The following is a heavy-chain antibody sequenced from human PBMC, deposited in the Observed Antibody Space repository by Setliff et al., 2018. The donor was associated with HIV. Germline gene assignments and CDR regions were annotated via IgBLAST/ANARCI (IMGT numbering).Heavy chain of an antibody. J-gene: IGHJ5*02. D-gene: IGHD2-15*01. Sequence: GGSLRLSCAASGFTFSSYSMNWVRQAPGKGLEWVSYISSSSSTIYYADSVKGRFTISRDNAKNSLYLQMNSLRAEDTAVYYCVQDPGPRIENWFDPWGQGTLVTVSS. CDR2: ISSSSSTI. V-gene: IGHV3-48*04. CDR3: VQDPGPRIENWFDP. CDR1: GFTFSSYS.